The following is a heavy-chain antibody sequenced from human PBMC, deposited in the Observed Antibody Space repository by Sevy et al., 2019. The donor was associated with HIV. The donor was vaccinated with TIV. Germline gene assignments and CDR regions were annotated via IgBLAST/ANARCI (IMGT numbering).Heavy chain of an antibody. CDR3: ASDYHYDNSGYLRPDDI. Sequence: ASVKVSCKASGGIFSSYAISWVRQAPGQGLEWMGGIIPIFGTVNYAQKFQGRVTITADKSTSTAYMELSSLRSEDTAVYYCASDYHYDNSGYLRPDDIWGRGTMVTVSS. CDR1: GGIFSSYA. D-gene: IGHD3-22*01. J-gene: IGHJ3*02. V-gene: IGHV1-69*06. CDR2: IIPIFGTV.